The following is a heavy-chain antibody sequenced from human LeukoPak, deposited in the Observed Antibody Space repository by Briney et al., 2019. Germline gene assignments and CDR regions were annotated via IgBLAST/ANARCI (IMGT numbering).Heavy chain of an antibody. Sequence: GGSLRLSCAASGFTLSSHAMNWVRQAPGKGLEWVSYISISSSSVYYADSVKGRFTISRDNAKNSLYLQMNSLRAEDTAMYYCARDNLAAAGDDNFDFWGQGTMVTVSS. V-gene: IGHV3-48*04. CDR1: GFTLSSHA. D-gene: IGHD6-13*01. J-gene: IGHJ3*01. CDR3: ARDNLAAAGDDNFDF. CDR2: ISISSSSV.